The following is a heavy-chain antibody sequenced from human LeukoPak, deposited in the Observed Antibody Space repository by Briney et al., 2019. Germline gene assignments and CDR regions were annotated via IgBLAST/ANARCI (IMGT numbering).Heavy chain of an antibody. CDR2: ISSSSSYI. CDR3: ARFAWSYYVDDSFDI. CDR1: GFTFSSYS. Sequence: GGSLRLSCAASGFTFSSYSMNWVRQAPGKGLEWVSSISSSSSYIYYADSVKGRFTISRDNAKNSLYLQMNSLRAEDTAVYYCARFAWSYYVDDSFDIWGQGTMVTVSS. J-gene: IGHJ3*02. D-gene: IGHD1-26*01. V-gene: IGHV3-21*01.